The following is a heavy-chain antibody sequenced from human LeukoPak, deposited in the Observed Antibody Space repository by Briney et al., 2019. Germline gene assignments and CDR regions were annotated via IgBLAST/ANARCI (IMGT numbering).Heavy chain of an antibody. Sequence: ASVKVSCKASGGTFSSYAISWVRQAPGQGLEWMGGIIPIFGTANYAQKFQGRVTITADKSTSTAYMELSSLRSEDTAVYYCATIDPGYSSSWYELGWFDPWGQGTLVTVSS. D-gene: IGHD6-13*01. CDR2: IIPIFGTA. V-gene: IGHV1-69*06. J-gene: IGHJ5*02. CDR1: GGTFSSYA. CDR3: ATIDPGYSSSWYELGWFDP.